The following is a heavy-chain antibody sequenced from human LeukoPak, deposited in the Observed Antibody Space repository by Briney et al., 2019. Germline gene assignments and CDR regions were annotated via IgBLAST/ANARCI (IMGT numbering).Heavy chain of an antibody. J-gene: IGHJ5*02. CDR1: GVSFSGYY. V-gene: IGHV4-34*01. CDR2: INHSGST. CDR3: ARDAYDFWSGYVGWFDP. Sequence: SETLSLTCAVYGVSFSGYYWSWIRQPPGKGLEWIGEINHSGSTNYNPSLKSRVTISVDTSKNQFSLKLSSVTAADTAVYYCARDAYDFWSGYVGWFDPWGQGTLVTVSS. D-gene: IGHD3-3*01.